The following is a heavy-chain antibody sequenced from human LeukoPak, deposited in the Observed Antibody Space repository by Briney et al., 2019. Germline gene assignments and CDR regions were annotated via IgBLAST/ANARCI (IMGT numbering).Heavy chain of an antibody. J-gene: IGHJ4*02. V-gene: IGHV3-11*01. CDR3: ARVHFQTIWFGELLYLDY. CDR2: ISSSGSTI. Sequence: GGSLRLSCAASGFTFSDYYMSWIRQAPGKGLEWVSYISSSGSTIYYADSVKGRFTISRDNAKNSLYLQMNSLRAEDTAVYYCARVHFQTIWFGELLYLDYWGQGTLVTVSS. D-gene: IGHD3-10*01. CDR1: GFTFSDYY.